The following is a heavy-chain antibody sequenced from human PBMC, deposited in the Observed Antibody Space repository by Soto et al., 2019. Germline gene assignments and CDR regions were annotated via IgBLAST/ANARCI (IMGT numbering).Heavy chain of an antibody. CDR1: GGSISRIGYY. D-gene: IGHD5-18*01. J-gene: IGHJ4*02. V-gene: IGHV4-39*01. CDR3: ARQYGYNYGHIEH. CDR2: IYYNGVA. Sequence: SETLSLTCTVSGGSISRIGYYWGWVRPPPGKGLEWIGSIYYNGVAHYSPSLETRLTISVDTSKNHFSLKLNSVTAADAAIYYCARQYGYNYGHIEHWGQGTVVTVSS.